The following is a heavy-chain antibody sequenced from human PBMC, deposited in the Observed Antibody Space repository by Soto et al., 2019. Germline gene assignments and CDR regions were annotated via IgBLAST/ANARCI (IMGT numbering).Heavy chain of an antibody. CDR2: IYHSGST. D-gene: IGHD3-3*01. CDR3: ARGPGWSDEYFQD. J-gene: IGHJ1*01. Sequence: PSETLSLTCTVSGDSISSYYWNWIRQPPGKGLEWIGYIYHSGSTNYNPSLKGRVTISVDTSKNQFSLKLSSVTAADTAVYYCARGPGWSDEYFQDWGQGTMVTVSS. V-gene: IGHV4-59*01. CDR1: GDSISSYY.